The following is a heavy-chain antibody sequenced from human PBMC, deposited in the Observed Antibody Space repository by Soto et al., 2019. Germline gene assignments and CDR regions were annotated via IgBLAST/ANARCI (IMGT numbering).Heavy chain of an antibody. D-gene: IGHD2-21*02. Sequence: QVQLMQSGAEVKKPGASVKVSCKASGDTFTDYYIHWVRQAPGQGLEWMGTVNPSGGHTTYAQHFLGRVTMNRDTSTHTPLMGLTSLNSDDPALNYRARGGNVVVVTAALDYWGQGTLVTLSS. J-gene: IGHJ4*02. CDR3: ARGGNVVVVTAALDY. CDR1: GDTFTDYY. V-gene: IGHV1-46*01. CDR2: VNPSGGHT.